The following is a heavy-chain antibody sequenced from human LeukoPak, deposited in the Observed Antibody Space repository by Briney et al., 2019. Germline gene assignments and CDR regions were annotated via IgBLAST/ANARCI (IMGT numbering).Heavy chain of an antibody. Sequence: GEPLKISSKSSGFTFTSYWIGWVRQMPGKGLEWMGIIYPGDSDTTYSPSFQGQVTISADKSISTAYLQCSSLKASDTAMYYCARRDGYGAYDIWGQGTMVTVSS. CDR2: IYPGDSDT. CDR1: GFTFTSYW. CDR3: ARRDGYGAYDI. D-gene: IGHD5-24*01. J-gene: IGHJ3*02. V-gene: IGHV5-51*01.